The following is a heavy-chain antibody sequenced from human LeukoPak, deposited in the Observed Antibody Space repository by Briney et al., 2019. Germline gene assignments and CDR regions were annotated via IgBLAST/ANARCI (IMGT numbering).Heavy chain of an antibody. D-gene: IGHD5-24*01. J-gene: IGHJ4*02. CDR2: MSASGGTT. CDR1: GFTLSSFA. V-gene: IGHV3-23*01. Sequence: PGGSLRLSFAAAGFTLSSFAMNWGRQTPGEGLEGVPGMSASGGTTYADSVKGRFTISRDTSKNTLYLQMDALRAEDTAIYFCAKEIGRDDYNRCDYWGQGTPVTVSS. CDR3: AKEIGRDDYNRCDY.